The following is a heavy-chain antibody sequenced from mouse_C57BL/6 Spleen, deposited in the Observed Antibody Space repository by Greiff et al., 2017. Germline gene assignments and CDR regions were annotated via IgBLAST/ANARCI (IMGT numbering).Heavy chain of an antibody. Sequence: VQLQQPGAELVKPGASVKLSCKASGYTFTSYWMQWVKQRPGQGLEWIGEIDPSDSYTNYNQKFKGKATLTVDTSSSTAYMQLSSLTSEDSAVYYCARSPPYYDGSSGYWGQGTTLTVSS. J-gene: IGHJ2*01. V-gene: IGHV1-50*01. CDR1: GYTFTSYW. D-gene: IGHD1-1*01. CDR2: IDPSDSYT. CDR3: ARSPPYYDGSSGY.